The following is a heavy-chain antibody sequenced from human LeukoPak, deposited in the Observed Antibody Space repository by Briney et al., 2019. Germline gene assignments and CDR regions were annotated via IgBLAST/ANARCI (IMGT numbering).Heavy chain of an antibody. J-gene: IGHJ3*02. D-gene: IGHD4-23*01. CDR3: ARGGEYGGNSVHAFDI. Sequence: SVKVSCKASGGTFSSYAISWVRQAPGQGLEWMGGIIPIFGTANYAQKFQGRVTITADESTSTAYMELSSLRSEDTAVYYCARGGEYGGNSVHAFDIWGQGTMVTVSS. CDR1: GGTFSSYA. CDR2: IIPIFGTA. V-gene: IGHV1-69*13.